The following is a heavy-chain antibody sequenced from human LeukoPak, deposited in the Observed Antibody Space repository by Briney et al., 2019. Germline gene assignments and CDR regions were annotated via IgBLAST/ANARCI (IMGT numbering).Heavy chain of an antibody. CDR1: GFTFSSYW. J-gene: IGHJ4*02. Sequence: GGSLRLSCAASGFTFSSYWMHCVRQAPGKGLVGVSRINSDGSSTSYADSVKGRFTISRDNAKNTLYLQMNSLRAEDTAVYYYARETYSYGRPFDYWGQGTLVTVSS. CDR3: ARETYSYGRPFDY. CDR2: INSDGSST. V-gene: IGHV3-74*01. D-gene: IGHD5-18*01.